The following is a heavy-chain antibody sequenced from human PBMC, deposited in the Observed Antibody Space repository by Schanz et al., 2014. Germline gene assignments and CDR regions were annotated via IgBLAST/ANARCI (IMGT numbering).Heavy chain of an antibody. CDR1: GFTFSDYY. CDR2: ISGSSIHK. Sequence: QVYLVESGGDLVKPGGSLRLSCAASGFTFSDYYMAWIRQAPGKGLEWVSHISGSSIHKNYADSVKGRFTISRDNAKKSLYLRMNSLRAEDTAVYYCARGIITMVRGGDVGAFDIWGQGTMVTVSS. V-gene: IGHV3-11*06. D-gene: IGHD3-10*01. CDR3: ARGIITMVRGGDVGAFDI. J-gene: IGHJ3*02.